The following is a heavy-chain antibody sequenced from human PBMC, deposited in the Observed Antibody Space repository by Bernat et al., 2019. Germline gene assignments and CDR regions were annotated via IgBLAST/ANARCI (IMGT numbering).Heavy chain of an antibody. V-gene: IGHV3-30*18. CDR1: GFTFSSYG. J-gene: IGHJ4*02. D-gene: IGHD6-13*01. CDR3: AKDFRAAAGTVDY. CDR2: ISYDGSNK. Sequence: QVQLMESGGGVVQPGRSLRLSCAASGFTFSSYGMHWVRQAPGKGLEWVAVISYDGSNKYYADSVKGRFTISRDNSKNTLYLQMNSLRAEDTAVYYCAKDFRAAAGTVDYWGQGTLVTVSS.